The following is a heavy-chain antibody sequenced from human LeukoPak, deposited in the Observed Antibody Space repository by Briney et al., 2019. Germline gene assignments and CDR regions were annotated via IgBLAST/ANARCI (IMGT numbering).Heavy chain of an antibody. CDR3: VSEATGPGNRYLFDY. CDR2: IWSEANNH. D-gene: IGHD3-10*01. Sequence: PGGALRLSCTASGFNFRNDQMHWVRQAPGTGLEWVAVIWSEANNHFDPDSVNGRFTVSRANSRNTGDVQMESLRTEDTAVYYCVSEATGPGNRYLFDYWGQGALVTVSS. V-gene: IGHV3-33*04. J-gene: IGHJ4*02. CDR1: GFNFRNDQ.